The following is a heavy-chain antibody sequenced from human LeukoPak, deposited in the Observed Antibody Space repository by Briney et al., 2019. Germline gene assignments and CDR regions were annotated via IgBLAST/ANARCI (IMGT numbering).Heavy chain of an antibody. CDR2: INPSGGST. V-gene: IGHV1-46*01. J-gene: IGHJ4*02. D-gene: IGHD3-3*01. CDR1: GYTFTSYY. Sequence: ASVKVSCKASGYTFTSYYMHWVRQAPGQGLEWMGIINPSGGSTSYAQKFQGRVTMTRDTSTSTVYMELSSLRSEDTAVYYCARARYYDFWSGYPYYFDYWGQGTLVTVSS. CDR3: ARARYYDFWSGYPYYFDY.